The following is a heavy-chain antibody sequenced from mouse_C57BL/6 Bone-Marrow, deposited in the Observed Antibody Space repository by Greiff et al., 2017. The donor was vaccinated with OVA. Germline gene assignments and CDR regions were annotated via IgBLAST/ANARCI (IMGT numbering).Heavy chain of an antibody. CDR2: IDPETGGT. V-gene: IGHV1-15*01. J-gene: IGHJ2*01. D-gene: IGHD2-12*01. Sequence: VQLQESGAELVRPGASVTLSCKASGYTFTDYEMHWVKQTPVHGLEWIGAIDPETGGTAYNQKFKGKAILTADKSSSTAYMELRSLTSEDSAVYYCTHTIAYYLDYWGQGTTLTVSS. CDR3: THTIAYYLDY. CDR1: GYTFTDYE.